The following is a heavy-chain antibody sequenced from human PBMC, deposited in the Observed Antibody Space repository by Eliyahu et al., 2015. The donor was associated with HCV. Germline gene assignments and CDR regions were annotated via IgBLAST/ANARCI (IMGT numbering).Heavy chain of an antibody. CDR1: GYTFTGXY. J-gene: IGHJ6*02. V-gene: IGHV1-2*06. D-gene: IGHD7-27*01. Sequence: QVQLVQSGAEVKKPGASVXVSCKAXGYTFTGXYMXWVRQAPGQGLEWVGRINPNSGGTNYAQRFQGRVTMTRDTSISTAYMELSSLRSDDTAVYYCAREKGLELGDYYHYYGMDVWGQGTTVTVSS. CDR2: INPNSGGT. CDR3: AREKGLELGDYYHYYGMDV.